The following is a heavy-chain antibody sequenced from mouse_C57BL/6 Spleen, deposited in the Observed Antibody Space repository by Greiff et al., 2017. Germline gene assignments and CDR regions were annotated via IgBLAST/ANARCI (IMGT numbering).Heavy chain of an antibody. J-gene: IGHJ2*01. CDR1: GYAFTNYL. D-gene: IGHD2-5*01. Sequence: QVQLQQSGAELVRPGTSVKVSCKASGYAFTNYLIEWVKQRPGQGLEWIGEINPGSGGTNYNEKFKGKATLTADKSSSTAYMQLSSLTSEDSAVYFCARDYSNYLDYWGQGTTLTVSS. V-gene: IGHV1-54*01. CDR3: ARDYSNYLDY. CDR2: INPGSGGT.